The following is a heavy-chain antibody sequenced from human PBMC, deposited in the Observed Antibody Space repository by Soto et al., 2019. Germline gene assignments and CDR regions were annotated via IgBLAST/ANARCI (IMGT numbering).Heavy chain of an antibody. CDR3: VKEGISNYNEYFDY. CDR2: ITGRGIYT. D-gene: IGHD4-4*01. V-gene: IGHV3-21*02. Sequence: VQLVESGGGLVRPGGSLRLSFAASEFIFATHTINWVRQPQGKGLEWVSSITGRGIYTRYADSVKGRFTISRDNAKASLYLQMNSLGAEDTAVYYCVKEGISNYNEYFDYWGQGTLVTVSS. CDR1: EFIFATHT. J-gene: IGHJ4*02.